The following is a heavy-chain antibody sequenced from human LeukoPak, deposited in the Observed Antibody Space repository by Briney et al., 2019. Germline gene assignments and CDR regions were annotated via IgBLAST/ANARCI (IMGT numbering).Heavy chain of an antibody. CDR3: ARERSDYYGSGSYEY. CDR2: ISSSSSNI. V-gene: IGHV3-48*01. CDR1: GFTFSSYS. D-gene: IGHD3-10*01. Sequence: PGGSLRLSCAASGFTFSSYSMNWVRQAPGKGLEWVSYISSSSSNIYYADSVKGRFTISRDNAKNSLYLQMNSLRAEDTAVYYCARERSDYYGSGSYEYWGQGTLVTVSS. J-gene: IGHJ4*02.